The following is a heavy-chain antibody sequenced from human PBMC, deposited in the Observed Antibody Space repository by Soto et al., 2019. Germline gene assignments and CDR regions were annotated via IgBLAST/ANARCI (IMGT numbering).Heavy chain of an antibody. D-gene: IGHD3-22*01. CDR1: GGSISSYY. V-gene: IGHV4-59*01. CDR3: ERLVVTTARDAFDI. J-gene: IGHJ3*02. CDR2: IYYSGST. Sequence: SETLSLTCTVSGGSISSYYWSWIRQPPGKGLEWIGYIYYSGSTNYNPSLKSRVTISVDTSKNQFSLKVSSVTAADTAVYYCERLVVTTARDAFDIWGQGTMVTVSS.